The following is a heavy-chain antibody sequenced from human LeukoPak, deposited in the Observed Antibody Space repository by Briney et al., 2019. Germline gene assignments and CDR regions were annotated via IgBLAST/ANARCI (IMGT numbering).Heavy chain of an antibody. J-gene: IGHJ4*02. V-gene: IGHV3-23*01. CDR2: ICANDGNT. D-gene: IGHD2-15*01. CDR3: AKQLGYCSDGSCYFPY. Sequence: GGSLRLSCAASGLTFRNYAMSWVRQAPGKGLEWVSVICANDGNTYYADAVKGRFTISRGNSKDTLYLQMDSLRAEDTAVYYCAKQLGYCSDGSCYFPYWGQGTLVTVSS. CDR1: GLTFRNYA.